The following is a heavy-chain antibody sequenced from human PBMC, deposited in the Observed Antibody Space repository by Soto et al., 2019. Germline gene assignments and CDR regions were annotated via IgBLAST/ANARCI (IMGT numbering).Heavy chain of an antibody. CDR2: INPNSGGT. J-gene: IGHJ3*02. D-gene: IGHD3-16*01. CDR3: ARVHGGWGPNDAFDI. Sequence: ASVKVSCKASGYTFTGYYMHWVRQAPGQGLEWMGWINPNSGGTNYAQKFQGWVTMTRDTSISTAYMELSRLRSDDTAVYYCARVHGGWGPNDAFDIWGQGTMVTVSS. V-gene: IGHV1-2*04. CDR1: GYTFTGYY.